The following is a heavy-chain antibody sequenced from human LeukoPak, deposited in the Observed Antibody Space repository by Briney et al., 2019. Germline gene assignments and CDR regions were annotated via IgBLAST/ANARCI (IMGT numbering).Heavy chain of an antibody. Sequence: GGSLRLSCAASGFTFSDTWMHWVRQAPGEGLVWVSRIRSDGSDTRYAESVKGRFTISRDNAKNSLYLQMNSLRAEDTAVYYCAELGITTIGGVWGKGTTVTISS. CDR3: AELGITTIGGV. V-gene: IGHV3-74*01. CDR1: GFTFSDTW. D-gene: IGHD3-10*02. CDR2: IRSDGSDT. J-gene: IGHJ6*04.